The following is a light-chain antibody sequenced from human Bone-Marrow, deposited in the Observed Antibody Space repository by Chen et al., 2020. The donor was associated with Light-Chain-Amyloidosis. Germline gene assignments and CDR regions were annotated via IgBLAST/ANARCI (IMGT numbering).Light chain of an antibody. CDR1: SSDGGGYNY. Sequence: QSALTQPASVSGSPGQSITISCTGTSSDGGGYNYVSWYQQHPGKAPKLMIYDVSNRPAGVSNPFSGSKSGNTASLPISGLQAEDEADYYCSSYTSSSTLVFGGGTKLTVL. CDR3: SSYTSSSTLV. CDR2: DVS. J-gene: IGLJ2*01. V-gene: IGLV2-14*03.